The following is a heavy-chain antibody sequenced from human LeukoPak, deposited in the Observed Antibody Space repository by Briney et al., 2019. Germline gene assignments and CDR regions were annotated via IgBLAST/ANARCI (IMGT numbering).Heavy chain of an antibody. V-gene: IGHV4-39*07. CDR1: GGSISSSSYY. CDR3: ARPTGGGDFDY. CDR2: IYYSGST. J-gene: IGHJ4*02. Sequence: SETLSLTCTVSGGSISSSSYYWGWIRQPPGKGLEWIGSIYYSGSTYFNPSLKSRVTISVDTSKNQFSLKLSSATAADTAVYYCARPTGGGDFDYWGQGTLVTVSS. D-gene: IGHD3-16*01.